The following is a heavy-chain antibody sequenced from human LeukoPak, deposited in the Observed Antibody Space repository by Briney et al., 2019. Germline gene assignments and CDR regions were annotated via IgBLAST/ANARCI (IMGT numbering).Heavy chain of an antibody. CDR3: ARGGAAGTGFDY. CDR2: IYYSGST. J-gene: IGHJ4*02. Sequence: SETLSLTCTVSGGSISSYYWSWIRQPPGKGLEWIGYIYYSGSTNYKPSLKSRVTISVDTSKNQFSLKLSSVTAADTAVYYCARGGAAGTGFDYWGQGTLVTVSS. CDR1: GGSISSYY. D-gene: IGHD6-13*01. V-gene: IGHV4-59*01.